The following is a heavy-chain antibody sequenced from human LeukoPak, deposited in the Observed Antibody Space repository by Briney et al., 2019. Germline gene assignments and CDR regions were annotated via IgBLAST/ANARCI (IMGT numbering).Heavy chain of an antibody. V-gene: IGHV3-30*02. D-gene: IGHD2/OR15-2a*01. J-gene: IGHJ4*02. CDR2: IRYDGTNK. Sequence: GGSLRLSCAASGFTFSGYGMHWVRQAPGKGLEWVAFIRYDGTNKYYADSVKGRFTISRDNSKNTLYLQMNTLRAEDTAVYYCVRESERRDFDFDCWGQGSLVTVSS. CDR1: GFTFSGYG. CDR3: VRESERRDFDFDC.